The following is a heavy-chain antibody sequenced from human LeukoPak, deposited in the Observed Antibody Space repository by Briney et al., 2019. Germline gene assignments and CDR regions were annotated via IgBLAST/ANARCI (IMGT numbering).Heavy chain of an antibody. J-gene: IGHJ3*02. CDR3: ARESYSSSWYDDAFDI. CDR2: IYYSGST. D-gene: IGHD6-13*01. V-gene: IGHV4-59*01. CDR1: GGSISSYY. Sequence: SETLSLTCTVSGGSISSYYWSWIRQPPGKGLEWNGYIYYSGSTNYNPSLKTRVTISVDTSKNQFSLKLSSVAAADTAVYYCARESYSSSWYDDAFDIWGQGTMVTVSS.